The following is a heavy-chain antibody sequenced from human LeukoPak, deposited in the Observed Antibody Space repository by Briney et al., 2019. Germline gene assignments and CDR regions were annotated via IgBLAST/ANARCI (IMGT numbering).Heavy chain of an antibody. CDR1: GGSISSYY. CDR3: ARAPRGSGRTYGMDV. D-gene: IGHD3-10*01. CDR2: IYYSGST. V-gene: IGHV4-59*08. J-gene: IGHJ6*02. Sequence: SETLSLTCTVSGGSISSYYWSWIRQPPGKGLEWIGYIYYSGSTNYNPSLKSRVTISVDTSKNQFSLKLSSVTAADTAVYYCARAPRGSGRTYGMDVWGQGTTVTVSS.